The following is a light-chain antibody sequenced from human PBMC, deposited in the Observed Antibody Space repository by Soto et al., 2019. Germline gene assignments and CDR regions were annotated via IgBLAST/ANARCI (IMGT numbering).Light chain of an antibody. Sequence: QSALTQPASVSGSPGQSITISCTGTSSDVGGYNYVSWYQQHPGKAPKLMIFEVSNRPSGVSNRFSGSNSGNTASLTISRLQTGDEADYYCTSYTSSFTHLFGTGTRVTVL. V-gene: IGLV2-14*01. J-gene: IGLJ1*01. CDR1: SSDVGGYNY. CDR3: TSYTSSFTHL. CDR2: EVS.